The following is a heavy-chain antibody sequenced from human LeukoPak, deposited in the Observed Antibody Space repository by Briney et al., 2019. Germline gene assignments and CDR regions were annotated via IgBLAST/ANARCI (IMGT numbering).Heavy chain of an antibody. CDR2: IYYSGST. Sequence: SETLSLTRSVSGGSITGDNYYWGWIRQPPGKGLEWIGSIYYSGSTNYNPSLKSRVTISVDTSKNQFSLKLSSVTAADTAVYYCARVGGVATIFSAFDIWGQGTMVTVSS. D-gene: IGHD5-12*01. V-gene: IGHV4-39*07. CDR3: ARVGGVATIFSAFDI. J-gene: IGHJ3*02. CDR1: GGSITGDNYY.